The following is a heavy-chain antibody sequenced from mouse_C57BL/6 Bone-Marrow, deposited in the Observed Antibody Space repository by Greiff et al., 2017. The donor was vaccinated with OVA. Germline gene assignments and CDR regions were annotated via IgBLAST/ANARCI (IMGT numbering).Heavy chain of an antibody. CDR1: GYTFTSYW. D-gene: IGHD4-1*01. J-gene: IGHJ2*01. V-gene: IGHV1-59*01. CDR2: IDPSDSYT. Sequence: QVQLQQPGAELVRPGTSVKLSCKASGYTFTSYWMHWVKQRPGQGLEWIGVIDPSDSYTNYNQKFKGKATLTVDTSSSTAYMQLSSLKSEDSAGDYSARPLLTVFDYWGKGTTLTVSS. CDR3: ARPLLTVFDY.